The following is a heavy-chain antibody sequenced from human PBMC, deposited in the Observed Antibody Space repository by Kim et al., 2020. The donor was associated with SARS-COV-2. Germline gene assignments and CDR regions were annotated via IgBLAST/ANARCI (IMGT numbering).Heavy chain of an antibody. D-gene: IGHD4-17*01. CDR3: ARPMTTVTPKAFDI. Sequence: SETLSLTCTVSGGSISSSSYYWGWIRQPPGKGLEWIGNIYYSGTTYYNTSLKSRVTISIDTSKNHFSLKLNSMTAADTAVYYCARPMTTVTPKAFDIWGQGTKVTVSS. CDR2: IYYSGTT. V-gene: IGHV4-39*07. CDR1: GGSISSSSYY. J-gene: IGHJ3*02.